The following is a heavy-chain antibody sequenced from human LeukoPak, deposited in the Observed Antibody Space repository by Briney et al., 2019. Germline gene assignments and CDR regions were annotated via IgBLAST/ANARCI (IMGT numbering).Heavy chain of an antibody. J-gene: IGHJ4*02. Sequence: SETLSLTCAVSGGSISSGGYSWSWIRQSPGMGLEWIGYIYHNGDTYYSPSLKSRVTISVDRSKNQLSLKLSSVTAADTAMYYCASGGYSYGFDYWGQGTLVTVSS. V-gene: IGHV4-30-2*06. CDR2: IYHNGDT. D-gene: IGHD5-18*01. CDR3: ASGGYSYGFDY. CDR1: GGSISSGGYS.